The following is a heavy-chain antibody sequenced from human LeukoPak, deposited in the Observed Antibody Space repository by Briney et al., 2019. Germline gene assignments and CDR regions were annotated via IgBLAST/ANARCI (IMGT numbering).Heavy chain of an antibody. V-gene: IGHV4-39*07. CDR1: GGSISSSSYY. D-gene: IGHD1-26*01. J-gene: IGHJ4*02. CDR2: INHSGST. Sequence: SETLSLTCTVSGGSISSSSYYWSWIRQPPGKGLEWIGEINHSGSTNYNPSLKSRVTISVDTSKNQFSLKLSSVTAADTAVYYCARVKWELLGSFDYWGQGTLVTVSS. CDR3: ARVKWELLGSFDY.